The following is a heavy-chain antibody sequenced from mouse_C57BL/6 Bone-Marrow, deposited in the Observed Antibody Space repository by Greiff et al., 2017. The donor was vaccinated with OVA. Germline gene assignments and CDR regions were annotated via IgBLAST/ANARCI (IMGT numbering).Heavy chain of an antibody. CDR3: ARIGYYGSSPSWFAY. CDR1: GFSLSTFGMG. CDR2: IWWDDDK. Sequence: QVTLKESGPGILQPSQTLSLTCSFSGFSLSTFGMGVGWIRQPSGMGLEWLAHIWWDDDKYYNPALKSRLTISKDTSKNQVFLKIANVDTADTATYDCARIGYYGSSPSWFAYWGQGTLVTVSA. D-gene: IGHD1-1*01. J-gene: IGHJ3*01. V-gene: IGHV8-8*01.